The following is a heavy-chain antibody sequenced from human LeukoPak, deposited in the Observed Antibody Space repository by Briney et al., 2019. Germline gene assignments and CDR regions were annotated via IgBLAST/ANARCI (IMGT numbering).Heavy chain of an antibody. CDR3: ARVSNGDIVATIPTPDFDY. J-gene: IGHJ4*02. CDR1: GVSFSGYY. CDR2: IYYSGST. D-gene: IGHD5-12*01. V-gene: IGHV4-31*11. Sequence: PSETLSLTCAVYGVSFSGYYWSWIRQHPGKGLEWIGYIYYSGSTYYNPSLKSRVTISVDTSKNQFSLKLSSVTAADTAVYYCARVSNGDIVATIPTPDFDYWGQGTLVTVSS.